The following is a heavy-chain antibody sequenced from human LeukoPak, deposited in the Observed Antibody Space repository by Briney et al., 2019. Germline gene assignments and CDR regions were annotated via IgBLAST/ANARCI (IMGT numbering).Heavy chain of an antibody. D-gene: IGHD2-2*01. J-gene: IGHJ2*01. CDR2: IKQDGSEK. Sequence: GGSLRLSCAASEFTFSSYWMSWVRQAPGKGLEWVANIKQDGSEKYYVDSVKGRFTISRDNAKNSLYLQMNSLRAEDTAVYYCARVGCSSTSCYAAYWYFDLWGRGTLVTVSS. CDR3: ARVGCSSTSCYAAYWYFDL. CDR1: EFTFSSYW. V-gene: IGHV3-7*01.